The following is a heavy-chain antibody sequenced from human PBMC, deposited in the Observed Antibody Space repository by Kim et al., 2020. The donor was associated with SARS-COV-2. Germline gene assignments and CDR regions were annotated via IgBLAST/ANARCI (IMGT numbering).Heavy chain of an antibody. CDR1: GFTFSSYG. J-gene: IGHJ4*01. V-gene: IGHV3-30*18. D-gene: IGHD3-10*01. CDR2: ISYDGSNK. CDR3: SKDHLWFGELLAGFDY. Sequence: GGSLRLSCAASGFTFSSYGMHWVRQAPGKGLEWVAVISYDGSNKYYADSVKGRFTISRDNSKNTLYLQMNSLRAEDTAVYYCSKDHLWFGELLAGFDYWG.